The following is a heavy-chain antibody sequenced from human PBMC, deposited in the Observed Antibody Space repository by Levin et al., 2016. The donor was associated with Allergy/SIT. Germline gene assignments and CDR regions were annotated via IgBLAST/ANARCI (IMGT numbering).Heavy chain of an antibody. V-gene: IGHV1-3*01. J-gene: IGHJ4*02. D-gene: IGHD2-2*01. CDR1: GYTFTSYT. CDR2: ISPGNGNT. CDR3: GTVPLVPPALGKSDY. Sequence: ASVKVSCKTSGYTFTSYTIHWLRQAPGHRPEWVGWISPGNGNTKYSQTFQGRVTISRDTSASTDYMELSSLRSEDTAVYYCGTVPLVPPALGKSDYWGQGTLVTVSS.